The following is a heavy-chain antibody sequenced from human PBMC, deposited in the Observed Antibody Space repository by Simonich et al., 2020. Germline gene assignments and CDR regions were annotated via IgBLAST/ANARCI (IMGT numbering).Heavy chain of an antibody. J-gene: IGHJ3*02. CDR3: AKDLGERITMIVVVIDAFDI. CDR1: GFTFSSYA. CDR2: ISGSGGST. D-gene: IGHD3-22*01. V-gene: IGHV3-23*01. Sequence: GGGLVQPGGSLRLSCAASGFTFSSYAMSWVRQAPGKGLEWVSAISGSGGSTYYADSVKGRFTISRDNSKNTMYLQMNSLRADDTAVYYCAKDLGERITMIVVVIDAFDIWGQGTMVTVSS.